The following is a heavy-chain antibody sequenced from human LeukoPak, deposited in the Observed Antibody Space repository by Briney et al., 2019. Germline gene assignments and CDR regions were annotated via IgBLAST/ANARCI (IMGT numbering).Heavy chain of an antibody. CDR1: GNSISSYY. Sequence: SETLSLTCTVSGNSISSYYWSWIRQSPGKGLEWIGRIYTSGRTYYNPPLKSRVTISVDTSKNQFSLKLSSVTAADTAVYYCARERVGYSGYDDLIAVAGYFDYWGQGTLVTVSS. CDR3: ARERVGYSGYDDLIAVAGYFDY. J-gene: IGHJ4*02. D-gene: IGHD5-12*01. V-gene: IGHV4-4*07. CDR2: IYTSGRT.